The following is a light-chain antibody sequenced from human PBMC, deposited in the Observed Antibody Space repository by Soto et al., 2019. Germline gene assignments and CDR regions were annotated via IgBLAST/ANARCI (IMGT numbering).Light chain of an antibody. CDR3: KQYTSPWT. CDR1: QGIKTY. CDR2: AAS. Sequence: DLPLTQYAPSLPTSVGHRFTITCLASQGIKTYLAWSQYKPGDTPKLLISAASTFESGIPPRFSSSVSGTKYTLTTISRLHTDDFANYYRKQYTSPWTSGQGTKVDIK. V-gene: IGKV1-27*01. J-gene: IGKJ1*01.